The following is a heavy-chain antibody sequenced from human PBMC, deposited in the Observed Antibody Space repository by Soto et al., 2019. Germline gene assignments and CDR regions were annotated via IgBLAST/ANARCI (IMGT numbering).Heavy chain of an antibody. CDR3: VRDYGNY. Sequence: EVQLVESGGDLVQPGGSLRLSCEASGFIFSSYWMSWVRQAPGKGLEWVASIKEDGSAKQYVDSVKGRFTISRDNDKKSLYLQMSSLRADDTAVYYCVRDYGNYWGQGTLVTVSS. CDR1: GFIFSSYW. J-gene: IGHJ4*02. CDR2: IKEDGSAK. V-gene: IGHV3-7*04. D-gene: IGHD3-16*01.